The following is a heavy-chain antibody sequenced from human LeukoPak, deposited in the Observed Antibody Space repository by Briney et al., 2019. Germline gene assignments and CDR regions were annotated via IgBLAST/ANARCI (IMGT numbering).Heavy chain of an antibody. V-gene: IGHV3-48*01. Sequence: PGGSLRLSCAASGFTFSSYSMNWVRQAPGKGLEWVSYISRIISYADSVKGRFTISRDNAKNSLYLQMNSLRPEDTAVYYCARDSDYAFDHWGRGTLVTVSS. CDR2: ISRII. CDR3: ARDSDYAFDH. J-gene: IGHJ4*02. CDR1: GFTFSSYS. D-gene: IGHD3-22*01.